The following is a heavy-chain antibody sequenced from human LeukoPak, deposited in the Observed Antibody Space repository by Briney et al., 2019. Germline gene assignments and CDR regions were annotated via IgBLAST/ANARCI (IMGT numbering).Heavy chain of an antibody. D-gene: IGHD7-27*01. CDR2: ISHTGTTM. V-gene: IGHV3-11*04. Sequence: GGSLRLSCAASGFTFSDHYMSWIRQAPGKGLEWVSYISHTGTTMYYADSVKGRFTLSRDNARNSLYLQMNSLRAEDTAVYYCARGHWGLDSWGQGTLISVSS. CDR1: GFTFSDHY. J-gene: IGHJ4*02. CDR3: ARGHWGLDS.